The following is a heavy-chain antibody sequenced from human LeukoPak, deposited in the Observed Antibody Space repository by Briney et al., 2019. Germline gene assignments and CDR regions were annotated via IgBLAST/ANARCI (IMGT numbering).Heavy chain of an antibody. V-gene: IGHV3-23*01. CDR1: GFTFSTYA. J-gene: IGHJ4*02. Sequence: QPGGSLRLSCAASGFTFSTYAMIWVRQAPGKGVEGVSAIRGSGGSTYHADSVKGRFTISRDNSKNTLYLQMNRLRAEDTAVYYCAKGFYVWGSYRYDSPFDYWGQGTLVTVSS. CDR2: IRGSGGST. CDR3: AKGFYVWGSYRYDSPFDY. D-gene: IGHD3-16*02.